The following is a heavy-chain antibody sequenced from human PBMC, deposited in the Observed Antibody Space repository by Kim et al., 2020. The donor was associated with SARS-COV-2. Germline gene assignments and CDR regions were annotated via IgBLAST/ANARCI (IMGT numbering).Heavy chain of an antibody. Sequence: SETLSLTCTVSGGSISSYYWSWIRQPAGKGLEWIGRIYTSGSTNYNPSLKSRVTMSVDTSKNQFSLKLSSVTAADTAVYYCARDQSYYDILTGYSKYWYFDLWGRGTLVTVSS. D-gene: IGHD3-9*01. CDR1: GGSISSYY. CDR3: ARDQSYYDILTGYSKYWYFDL. CDR2: IYTSGST. J-gene: IGHJ2*01. V-gene: IGHV4-4*07.